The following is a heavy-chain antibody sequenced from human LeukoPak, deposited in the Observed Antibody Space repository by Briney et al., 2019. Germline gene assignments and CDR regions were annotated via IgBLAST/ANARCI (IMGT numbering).Heavy chain of an antibody. CDR3: AKDGAWLRFDD. CDR2: ISPGGGPT. V-gene: IGHV3-23*01. Sequence: GGSLRLSCAGSGFPFSSHGMNWVRQAPGKGLEWVSGISPGGGPTYYADSVKGRFTVSRDDSKNTLYLQMKNLRAEDTAVYYCAKDGAWLRFDDWGQGILVTVSS. CDR1: GFPFSSHG. D-gene: IGHD5-12*01. J-gene: IGHJ4*02.